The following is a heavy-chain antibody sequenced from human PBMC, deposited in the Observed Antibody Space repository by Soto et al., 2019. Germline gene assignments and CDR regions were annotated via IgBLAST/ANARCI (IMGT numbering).Heavy chain of an antibody. Sequence: QVQLVESGGGVVQPGRSLRLSSAASGFTFSSYGMHWVRQAPGKGLEWVAVISYDGSNKYYADSVKGRFTISRDNSKNTVYLLMNSLRAEDTAVYYCANDYGDLYGPDYWGQGTLVTVSS. D-gene: IGHD4-17*01. CDR1: GFTFSSYG. CDR2: ISYDGSNK. CDR3: ANDYGDLYGPDY. V-gene: IGHV3-30*18. J-gene: IGHJ4*02.